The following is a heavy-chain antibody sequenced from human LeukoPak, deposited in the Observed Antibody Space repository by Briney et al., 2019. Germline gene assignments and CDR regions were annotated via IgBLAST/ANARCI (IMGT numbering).Heavy chain of an antibody. CDR3: ARDHGGYSYGYDAFDI. Sequence: ASVKVSCKASGGTFSSYAISWVRQAPGQGLEWMGGIIPIFGTANYAQKFQGRVTITADKSTSTAYMELSSLRSEDTAVYYCARDHGGYSYGYDAFDIWGQGTMVTVSS. CDR1: GGTFSSYA. CDR2: IIPIFGTA. D-gene: IGHD5-18*01. J-gene: IGHJ3*02. V-gene: IGHV1-69*06.